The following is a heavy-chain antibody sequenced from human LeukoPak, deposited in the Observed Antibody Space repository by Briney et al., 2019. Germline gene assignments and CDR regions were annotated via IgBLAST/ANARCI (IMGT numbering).Heavy chain of an antibody. D-gene: IGHD3-10*01. J-gene: IGHJ4*02. CDR3: ARAMVRGVILFDY. Sequence: GGSLRLSCAASRFAFSSYWMHWVRQAPGKGQVWVSRINSDGSSTSYADSVKGRFTISRDNADNTLYLQINSLRVEDTGVYYCARAMVRGVILFDYWGQGTLVTVSS. V-gene: IGHV3-74*01. CDR2: INSDGSST. CDR1: RFAFSSYW.